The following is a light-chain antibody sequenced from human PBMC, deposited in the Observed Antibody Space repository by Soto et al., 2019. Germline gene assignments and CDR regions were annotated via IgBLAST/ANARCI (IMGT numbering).Light chain of an antibody. V-gene: IGLV2-14*02. CDR3: SSFTTRSTRV. J-gene: IGLJ3*02. CDR1: SSDVGSYNL. CDR2: GVN. Sequence: QSALTQPASVSGSPGQSITISCTGTSSDVGSYNLVSWYQQHPGKAPKLMIYGVNKRPSGVSNRFSGSKSGNTASLTISGLQAEDEADYYCSSFTTRSTRVFGGGTKLTVL.